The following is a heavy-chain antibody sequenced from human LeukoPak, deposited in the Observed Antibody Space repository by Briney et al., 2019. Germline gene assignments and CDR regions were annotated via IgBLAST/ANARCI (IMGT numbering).Heavy chain of an antibody. J-gene: IGHJ4*02. CDR2: IYYSGST. V-gene: IGHV4-59*01. D-gene: IGHD5-18*01. Sequence: SETLSLTCTVSGGSIGTYYWSWIRQPPGKGLEWIGYIYYSGSTNYNPSLKSRVTISVDTSKNQFSLKLSSVTAADTAVYYCATGWIPLPLVYWGQGTLVTVSS. CDR1: GGSIGTYY. CDR3: ATGWIPLPLVY.